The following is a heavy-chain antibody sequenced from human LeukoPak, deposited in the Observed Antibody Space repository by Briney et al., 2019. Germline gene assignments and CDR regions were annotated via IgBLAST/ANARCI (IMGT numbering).Heavy chain of an antibody. CDR1: GFTFSSYE. CDR3: ARQAVARPFDL. V-gene: IGHV3-21*05. Sequence: GGSLRLSCAASGFTFSSYEMNWVRQAPGKGLEWVSYISSSSSYIYYADSVKGRFTISRDNAKNSLYLQMNSLRAEDTAVYYCARQAVARPFDLWGQGTMVAVSS. J-gene: IGHJ3*01. CDR2: ISSSSSYI.